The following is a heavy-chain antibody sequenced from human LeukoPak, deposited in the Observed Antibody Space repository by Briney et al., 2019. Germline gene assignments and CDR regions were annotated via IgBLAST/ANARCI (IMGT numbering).Heavy chain of an antibody. Sequence: SVKVSCKASGGTFSSYAISWVRQAPGQGLEWMGGIIPIFGTANYAQKFQGRVTITADESTSTAYMELSSLRSEETAVYYCAREASVTATLDAFDIWGQGTMVTVSS. CDR3: AREASVTATLDAFDI. CDR1: GGTFSSYA. V-gene: IGHV1-69*01. J-gene: IGHJ3*02. D-gene: IGHD2-21*02. CDR2: IIPIFGTA.